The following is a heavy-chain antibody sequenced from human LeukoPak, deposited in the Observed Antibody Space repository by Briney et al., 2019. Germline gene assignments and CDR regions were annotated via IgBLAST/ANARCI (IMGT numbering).Heavy chain of an antibody. CDR3: ARDHPLYYDILTGKSPDY. Sequence: ASVKVSCKASGYTFTGYYMHWVRQAPGQGLEWMGRINPNSGGTNYAQKFQGRVTMTRDTSISTAYMELSRLRSDDTAVYYCARDHPLYYDILTGKSPDYWGQGTQVTVSS. D-gene: IGHD3-9*01. CDR1: GYTFTGYY. CDR2: INPNSGGT. J-gene: IGHJ4*02. V-gene: IGHV1-2*06.